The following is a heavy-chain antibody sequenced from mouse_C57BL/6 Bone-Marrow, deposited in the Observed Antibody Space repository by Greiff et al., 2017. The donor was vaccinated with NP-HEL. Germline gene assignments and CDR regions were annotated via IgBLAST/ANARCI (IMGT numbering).Heavy chain of an antibody. J-gene: IGHJ1*03. CDR3: EREGKWLRSGYWYFDV. CDR1: GYTFTSYW. CDR2: INPSNGGT. D-gene: IGHD2-2*01. V-gene: IGHV1-53*01. Sequence: QVQLQQSGTELVKPGTSVKLSCKSSGYTFTSYWMHWVKQRPGQGLEWIGNINPSNGGTNYNEKFKSKATLTVDKSSSTAYMQLSSLTSDDSAVYYCEREGKWLRSGYWYFDVWDTGTTVTVSS.